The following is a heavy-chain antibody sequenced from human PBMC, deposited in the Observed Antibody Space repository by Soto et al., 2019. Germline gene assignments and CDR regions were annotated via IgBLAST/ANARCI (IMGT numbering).Heavy chain of an antibody. D-gene: IGHD2-15*01. Sequence: GGSLRLSCAASGLIFSSYVMHWVRQAPGKGLEWVSGISSSGSTYYADSVKGRLPISRDNSKNTVALQMNSLRAEDTAVYFCAKDCSGAGCYIGALDYWGKGTLVTVSS. CDR1: GLIFSSYV. V-gene: IGHV3-23*01. CDR2: ISSSGST. CDR3: AKDCSGAGCYIGALDY. J-gene: IGHJ4*02.